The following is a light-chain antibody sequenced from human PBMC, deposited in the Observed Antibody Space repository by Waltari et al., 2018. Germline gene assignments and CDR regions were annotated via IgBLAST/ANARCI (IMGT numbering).Light chain of an antibody. J-gene: IGKJ4*01. CDR1: QGINNY. CDR3: QQYDSYPPT. Sequence: DIQMNQSPSSLSASVGDRVTITSRASQGINNYLAWFQQKPGKARKALISAASILQSGVSPSFSGSESGTDFTLTISSLRPEDFGTYYCQQYDSYPPTFGGGTKVEIK. CDR2: AAS. V-gene: IGKV1-16*01.